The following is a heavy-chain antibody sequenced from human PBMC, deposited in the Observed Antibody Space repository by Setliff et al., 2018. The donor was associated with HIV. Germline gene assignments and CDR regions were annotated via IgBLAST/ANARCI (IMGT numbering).Heavy chain of an antibody. CDR3: ARPAPRGYSYGHYYFDY. V-gene: IGHV4-38-2*02. Sequence: PSETLSLTCTVSGNSITRDYQWGWIRQPPGKGPEWIGSFHHSGSTSYNPSLRSRVTISIDTSKNHFSLKLSSVTAADTAVYYCARPAPRGYSYGHYYFDYWGQGTLVTVSS. CDR1: GNSITRDYQ. D-gene: IGHD5-18*01. J-gene: IGHJ4*02. CDR2: FHHSGST.